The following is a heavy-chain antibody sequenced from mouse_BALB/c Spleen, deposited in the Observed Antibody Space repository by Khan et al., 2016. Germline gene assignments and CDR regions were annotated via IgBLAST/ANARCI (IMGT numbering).Heavy chain of an antibody. J-gene: IGHJ2*01. CDR2: ITYSGST. Sequence: EVQLQESGPGLVKPSQSLSLTCTVTGYSITSDYAWNWIRQFPGNKLEWMGYITYSGSTSYNPSLKSRISITRDTSKNQFFLQLNSVTTEDTATXYCAKKTRGGSSDWGQGTTLTVSS. V-gene: IGHV3-2*02. CDR1: GYSITSDYA. CDR3: AKKTRGGSSD. D-gene: IGHD1-1*01.